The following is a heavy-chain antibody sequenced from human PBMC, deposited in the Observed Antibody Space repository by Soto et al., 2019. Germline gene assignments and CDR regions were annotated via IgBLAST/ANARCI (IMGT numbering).Heavy chain of an antibody. D-gene: IGHD4-17*01. V-gene: IGHV4-34*01. J-gene: IGHJ4*02. CDR1: GGSFSGYY. CDR3: ARDYGDYYFDY. Sequence: QVQLQQWGAGLLKPSETLSLTCAVYGGSFSGYYWSWIRQPPGKGLEWIGEINHSGSTNYNLSLKSRVTISVDTSKNQFSLKLSSVTAADTAVYYCARDYGDYYFDYWGQGTLVTVSS. CDR2: INHSGST.